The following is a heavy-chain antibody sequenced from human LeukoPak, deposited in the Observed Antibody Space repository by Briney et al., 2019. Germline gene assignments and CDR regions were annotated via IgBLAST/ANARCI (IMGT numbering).Heavy chain of an antibody. Sequence: SETLSLTCAVSGGSINSGGYSWSWIRQPPGKGLEWIGYIYHSGNTYYNPSLKSRVTISVDRFKNQFSLKLRSVTAADTAVYYCARGFPTSRWFDPWGQGTLVTVSS. V-gene: IGHV4-30-2*01. J-gene: IGHJ5*02. CDR2: IYHSGNT. CDR3: ARGFPTSRWFDP. CDR1: GGSINSGGYS. D-gene: IGHD1-26*01.